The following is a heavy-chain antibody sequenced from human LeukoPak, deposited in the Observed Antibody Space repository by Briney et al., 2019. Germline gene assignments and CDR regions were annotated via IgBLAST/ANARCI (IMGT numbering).Heavy chain of an antibody. J-gene: IGHJ5*02. Sequence: PSETLSLACTVSGGSISSSSYYWGWFRQPPGKGLEWIGSIYYSGSTYSTPSLKGRVTISVDTSKNQFSLKLSSVTAADTAVFYCARQAKGEYNWFDPWGQGTLVTVSS. D-gene: IGHD3-10*01. CDR3: ARQAKGEYNWFDP. CDR1: GGSISSSSYY. V-gene: IGHV4-39*01. CDR2: IYYSGST.